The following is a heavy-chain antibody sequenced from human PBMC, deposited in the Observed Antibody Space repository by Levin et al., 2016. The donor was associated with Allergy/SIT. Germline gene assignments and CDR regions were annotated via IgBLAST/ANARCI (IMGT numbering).Heavy chain of an antibody. CDR3: ARELRTQTTGFDY. CDR1: GGSISSGGYY. CDR2: IYYSGST. Sequence: SETLSLTCTVSGGSISSGGYYWSWIRQHPGKGLEWIGYIYYSGSTYYNPSLKSRVTISVDTSKNQFSLKLSSVTAADTAVYYCARELRTQTTGFDYWGQGTLVTVSS. J-gene: IGHJ4*02. V-gene: IGHV4-31*03. D-gene: IGHD1-1*01.